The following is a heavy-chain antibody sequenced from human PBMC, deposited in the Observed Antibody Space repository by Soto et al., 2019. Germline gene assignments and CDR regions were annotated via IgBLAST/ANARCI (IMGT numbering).Heavy chain of an antibody. V-gene: IGHV4-30-4*01. CDR3: ARVDTAMVNTNWFDP. CDR2: IYYSGST. Sequence: SETLSLTCTVSGGSISSGDYYWSWIRQPPGKGLEWIGYIYYSGSTYYNPSLKSRVTISVDTSKNQFSLKLSSVTAADTAVYYCARVDTAMVNTNWFDPWGQGTLVTVSS. CDR1: GGSISSGDYY. D-gene: IGHD5-18*01. J-gene: IGHJ5*02.